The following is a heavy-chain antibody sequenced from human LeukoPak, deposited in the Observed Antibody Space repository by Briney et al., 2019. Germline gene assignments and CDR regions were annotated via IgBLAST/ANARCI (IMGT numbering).Heavy chain of an antibody. D-gene: IGHD3-22*01. Sequence: PSETLSLTRTVSGGSISSYYWSWVRQPPGKGLEWIGFVYYTGSTNYSPSLKSRVTISVDTSKNQFSLKLRSVTAADTAVYYCASPFPPYYYDSSGYYHPLNDYWGQGTLVTVSS. J-gene: IGHJ4*02. CDR2: VYYTGST. V-gene: IGHV4-59*08. CDR1: GGSISSYY. CDR3: ASPFPPYYYDSSGYYHPLNDY.